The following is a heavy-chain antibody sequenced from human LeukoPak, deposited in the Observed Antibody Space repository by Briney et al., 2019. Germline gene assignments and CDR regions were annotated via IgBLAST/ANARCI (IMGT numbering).Heavy chain of an antibody. V-gene: IGHV3-48*04. CDR3: VRDSSGSYAFDI. D-gene: IGHD6-19*01. CDR1: GFTFSSYS. CDR2: ISSSSSTI. Sequence: GGSLRLSCAASGFTFSSYSMNWVRQAPGKGLEWVSYISSSSSTIYYADSVKGRFTIYRDNAKNSLYLQMNSVRAEDTAVYYCVRDSSGSYAFDIWGQGTMVTVSS. J-gene: IGHJ3*02.